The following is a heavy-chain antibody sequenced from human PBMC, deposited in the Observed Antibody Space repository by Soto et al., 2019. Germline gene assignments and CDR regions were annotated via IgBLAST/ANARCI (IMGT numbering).Heavy chain of an antibody. D-gene: IGHD4-17*01. J-gene: IGHJ6*03. CDR3: ARAPNDYGELSYYYYYMDV. CDR1: GFTVSSNY. Sequence: LRLSCAASGFTVSSNYMSWVRQAPGKGLEWVSVIYSGGSTYYADSVKGRFTISRHNSKNTLYLQMNSLRAEDTAVYYCARAPNDYGELSYYYYYMDVWGKGTTVTVSS. CDR2: IYSGGST. V-gene: IGHV3-53*04.